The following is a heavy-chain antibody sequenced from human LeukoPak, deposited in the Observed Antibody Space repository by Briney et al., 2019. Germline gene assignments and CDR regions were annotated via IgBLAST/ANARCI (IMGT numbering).Heavy chain of an antibody. D-gene: IGHD3-22*01. CDR1: GFTFSSYA. V-gene: IGHV3-23*01. J-gene: IGHJ4*02. CDR2: ISGSGGST. Sequence: PGGSLRLSCAASGFTFSSYAMSWVRQAPGKGLEWVSAISGSGGSTYYADSVKGRFTISRDNSKNTLYLQMNSLRAEDTAVYYCAKGGKWVLLRSVDYWGRGTLVTVSS. CDR3: AKGGKWVLLRSVDY.